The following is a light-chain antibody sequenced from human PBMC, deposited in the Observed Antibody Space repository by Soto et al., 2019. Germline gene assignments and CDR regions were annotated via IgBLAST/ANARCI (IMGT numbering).Light chain of an antibody. CDR3: QQYNNWPR. J-gene: IGKJ1*01. CDR2: GAS. Sequence: EIVMTQSPATLSVSPGERATLSCRASQSVSSNLAWYQQKPGQAPRLLIYGASARATCIPARFSGSGSGTEFTLTISSLQSEDFAVYYWQQYNNWPRFGQGTKVEIK. CDR1: QSVSSN. V-gene: IGKV3-15*01.